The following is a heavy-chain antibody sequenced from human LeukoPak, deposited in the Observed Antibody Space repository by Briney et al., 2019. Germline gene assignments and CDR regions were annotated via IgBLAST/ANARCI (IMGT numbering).Heavy chain of an antibody. J-gene: IGHJ4*02. CDR1: GDSISNSFW. Sequence: SETLSLTCTVSGDSISNSFWWSWVRQPPGKGLDWIREISHTGSTKYNPSLKNRVTISRDSSKNQFSLKLNSVTAADTATYYCTRSAGWWSLDYWGQGALVTVSS. D-gene: IGHD2-8*02. V-gene: IGHV4-4*02. CDR2: ISHTGST. CDR3: TRSAGWWSLDY.